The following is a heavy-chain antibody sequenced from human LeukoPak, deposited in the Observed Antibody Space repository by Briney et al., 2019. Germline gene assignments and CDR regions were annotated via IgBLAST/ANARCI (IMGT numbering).Heavy chain of an antibody. V-gene: IGHV3-66*02. D-gene: IGHD4-23*01. CDR2: IYSGGST. CDR1: GFTVSSNY. J-gene: IGHJ4*02. Sequence: GGSLRLSCAASGFTVSSNYMSWVRQAPGKGLEWVSVIYSGGSTYYADSVKGRFTISRDNSKNTLYLQMNSLRAEDTAVYYCARFVVKYYFDYWGQGTLVTVSS. CDR3: ARFVVKYYFDY.